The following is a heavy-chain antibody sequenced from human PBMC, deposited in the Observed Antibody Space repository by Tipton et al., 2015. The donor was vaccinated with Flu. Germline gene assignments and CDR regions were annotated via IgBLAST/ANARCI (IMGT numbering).Heavy chain of an antibody. D-gene: IGHD1-14*01. J-gene: IGHJ2*01. Sequence: SLRLSCVASEFTFSTYWMHWVRQGPGEGLVWVSRINTDGSLTNYADSVKDRFTISRDNAKNTLYLQMNSLRDEDTAVYFCARDLGKPSHDWYFDLWGRGTVVSVSS. V-gene: IGHV3-74*01. CDR3: ARDLGKPSHDWYFDL. CDR2: INTDGSLT. CDR1: EFTFSTYW.